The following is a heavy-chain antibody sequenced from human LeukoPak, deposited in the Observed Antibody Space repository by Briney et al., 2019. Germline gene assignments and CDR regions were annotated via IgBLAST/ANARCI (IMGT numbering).Heavy chain of an antibody. CDR1: GGSFSGFY. J-gene: IGHJ4*02. Sequence: SETLSLTCAVYGGSFSGFYWSWIRQPPGKGLEWIGDINHSGGTNYIPSLKSRVTISLHTSKNQFSLKLSSVNAADTAVYYCVRDRHWTNDWVFDYWGQGTLVTVSS. V-gene: IGHV4-34*01. CDR2: INHSGGT. CDR3: VRDRHWTNDWVFDY. D-gene: IGHD1/OR15-1a*01.